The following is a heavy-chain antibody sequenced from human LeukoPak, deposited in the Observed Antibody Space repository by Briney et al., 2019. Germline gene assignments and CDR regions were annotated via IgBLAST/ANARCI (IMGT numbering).Heavy chain of an antibody. CDR1: GFTFSSYA. Sequence: GGSLRLPCAASGFTFSSYAMSWVRQAPGKGLEWVSAISGSGGSTYYADSVKGRFTISRDNSKNTLYLQMNSLRAEDTAVYYCAKDPPKFYCSSTSCYDYWGQGTLVTVSS. CDR2: ISGSGGST. CDR3: AKDPPKFYCSSTSCYDY. J-gene: IGHJ4*02. D-gene: IGHD2-2*01. V-gene: IGHV3-23*01.